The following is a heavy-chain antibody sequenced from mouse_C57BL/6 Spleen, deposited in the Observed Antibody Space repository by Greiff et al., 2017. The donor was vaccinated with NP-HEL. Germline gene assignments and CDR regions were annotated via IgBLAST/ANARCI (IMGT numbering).Heavy chain of an antibody. Sequence: VQLQQSGTVLARPGASVKMSCKTSGYTFTSYWMHWVKQRPGQGLEWIGAIYPGNSDTSYNQKFKGKAKLTAVTSASTAYMELSSLTNEDSAVYYCTREDSLLRFYFDYWGQGTTLTVSS. J-gene: IGHJ2*01. CDR2: IYPGNSDT. D-gene: IGHD1-2*01. V-gene: IGHV1-5*01. CDR3: TREDSLLRFYFDY. CDR1: GYTFTSYW.